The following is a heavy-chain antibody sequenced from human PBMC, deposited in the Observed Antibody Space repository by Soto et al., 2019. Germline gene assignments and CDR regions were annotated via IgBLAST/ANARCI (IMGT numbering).Heavy chain of an antibody. J-gene: IGHJ4*02. V-gene: IGHV4-30-4*01. CDR1: GASISNDDYY. CDR2: IYYSGST. Sequence: QVQLKESGPRLVKPSQTLSLTCTVSGASISNDDYYWSWIRQPPGKGLEWIAYIYYSGSTYYKPSLQRRLSISLDPSKNEVSLTMTSVTAADTAVYYCARTKSPAPFYDATGDYERWGQGTLVAVSS. CDR3: ARTKSPAPFYDATGDYER. D-gene: IGHD3-22*01.